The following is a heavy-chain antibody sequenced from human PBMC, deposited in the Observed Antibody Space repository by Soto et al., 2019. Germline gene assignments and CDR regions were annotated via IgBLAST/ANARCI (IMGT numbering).Heavy chain of an antibody. J-gene: IGHJ4*02. Sequence: PGGSLRLSCAASGFTFSSYGMHWVRQAPGKGLEWVAVISYDGSNRYYADSVKGRFTISRDNSKNALYLQMGSLRTEDMAVYYCATADDYSGKNPFEYWGQGAVVTVSS. V-gene: IGHV3-30*03. D-gene: IGHD4-4*01. CDR1: GFTFSSYG. CDR2: ISYDGSNR. CDR3: ATADDYSGKNPFEY.